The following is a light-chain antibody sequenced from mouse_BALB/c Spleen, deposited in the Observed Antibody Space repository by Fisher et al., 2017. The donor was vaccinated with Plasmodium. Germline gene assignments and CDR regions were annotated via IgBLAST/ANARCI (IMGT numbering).Light chain of an antibody. CDR3: WQGTHVPRT. CDR2: LVS. CDR1: QSLLDSDGKTY. V-gene: IGKV1-135*01. Sequence: VLTQSPLTLSVTSGQSASISCRSSQSLLDSDGKTYLNWLLQRPGQSPKRLIYLVSKLDSGVPDRFIGSGSGTDFTLKISRVEAEDLGVYYCWQGTHVPRTFGGGTKLEIK. J-gene: IGKJ1*01.